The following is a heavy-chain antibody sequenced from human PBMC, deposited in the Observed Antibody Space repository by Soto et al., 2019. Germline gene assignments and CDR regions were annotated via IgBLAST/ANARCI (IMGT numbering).Heavy chain of an antibody. Sequence: PSETLSLTCNVSGGPIRSYYWGWVRQPAGKPLEWIGRIYTSGSTNYNPSLKSRVSMSVDTSKNQFSLEVTSVTAADTAVYYCAREGASGFGMDVWGQGTTVTVSS. CDR3: AREGASGFGMDV. D-gene: IGHD1-26*01. J-gene: IGHJ6*02. CDR1: GGPIRSYY. V-gene: IGHV4-4*07. CDR2: IYTSGST.